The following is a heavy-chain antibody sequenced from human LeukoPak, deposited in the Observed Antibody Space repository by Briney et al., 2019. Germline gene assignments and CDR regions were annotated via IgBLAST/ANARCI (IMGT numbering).Heavy chain of an antibody. CDR2: ISAYNGNT. CDR1: GYTFTSYG. D-gene: IGHD3-3*01. Sequence: ASVKVSCKASGYTFTSYGISWVRQAPGQGLEWMGWISAYNGNTNYAQKLQGRVTMTRDTSTSTVYMELSSLRSEDTAVYYCARGGYDFWSGYYSQNWFDPWGQGTLVTVSS. J-gene: IGHJ5*02. CDR3: ARGGYDFWSGYYSQNWFDP. V-gene: IGHV1-18*01.